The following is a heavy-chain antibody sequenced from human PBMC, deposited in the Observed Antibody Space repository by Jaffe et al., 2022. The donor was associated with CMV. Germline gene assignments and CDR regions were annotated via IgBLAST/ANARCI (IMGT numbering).Heavy chain of an antibody. CDR3: AKGRGGGYSSSWHWFDP. CDR2: ISWNSGSI. CDR1: GFTFDDYA. Sequence: EVQLVESGGGLVQPGRSLRLSCAASGFTFDDYAMHWVRQAPGKGLEWVSGISWNSGSIGYADSVKGRFTISRDNAKNSLYLQMNSLRAEDTALYYCAKGRGGGYSSSWHWFDPWGQGTLVTVSS. V-gene: IGHV3-9*01. D-gene: IGHD6-13*01. J-gene: IGHJ5*02.